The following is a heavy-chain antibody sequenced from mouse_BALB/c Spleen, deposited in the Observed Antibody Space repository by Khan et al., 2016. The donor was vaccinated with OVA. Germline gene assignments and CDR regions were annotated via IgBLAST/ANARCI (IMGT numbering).Heavy chain of an antibody. CDR2: ISPGSGTP. CDR3: SREHYCGSSHYAIDY. D-gene: IGHD1-1*01. CDR1: GYTFTSYW. Sequence: DLVKPGASVKLSCKASGYTFTSYWINWIKQRPGQGLEWIGRISPGSGTPYYNEMFKGRATLTVDTSSSTAYIQLSSLSSADSAVYFCSREHYCGSSHYAIDYWGQGTSVTVSA. J-gene: IGHJ4*01. V-gene: IGHV1S41*01.